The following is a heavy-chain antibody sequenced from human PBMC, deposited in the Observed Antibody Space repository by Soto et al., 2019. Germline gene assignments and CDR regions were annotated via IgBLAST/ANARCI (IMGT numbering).Heavy chain of an antibody. CDR2: INNSGST. V-gene: IGHV4-34*01. CDR1: GGSFSGSY. D-gene: IGHD3-10*01. J-gene: IGHJ6*02. CDR3: ATVSGIYYYGMDV. Sequence: QVQLQQWGAGLLKPSATLSLTCAVFGGSFSGSYWSWIRQPPGKGMEWIGEINNSGSTNYNPSIKRRVTISVDTSKKQYALKLSSVTAADTAVYYCATVSGIYYYGMDVWGQGTTVTFSS.